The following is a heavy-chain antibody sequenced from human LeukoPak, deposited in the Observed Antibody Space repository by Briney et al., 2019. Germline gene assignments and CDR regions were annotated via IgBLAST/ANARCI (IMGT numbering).Heavy chain of an antibody. V-gene: IGHV3-23*01. CDR3: AKDGQSFNSMYDYFDS. CDR2: IGGGDT. D-gene: IGHD2-8*01. Sequence: EGSLRLSCSASGFTFRNFAISWVRQAPGKGLEWVSSIGGGDTHYADSVKGRFTISRDDSRSTVDLQMSSLRAEDTAVYYCAKDGQSFNSMYDYFDSWGQGTLVTVSS. J-gene: IGHJ4*02. CDR1: GFTFRNFA.